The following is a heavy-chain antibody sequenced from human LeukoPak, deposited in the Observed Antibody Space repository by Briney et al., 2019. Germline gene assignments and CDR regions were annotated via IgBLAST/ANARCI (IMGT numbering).Heavy chain of an antibody. CDR1: GFTFSSYG. D-gene: IGHD2-2*01. CDR2: ISYDGSNK. Sequence: PGGSLRLSCAASGFTFSSYGMHWVRQAPGKGLEWVAVISYDGSNKYYADSVEGRFTISRDNSKNTLYLQMNSLRAEDTAVYYCAKGHVPLFDYWGQGTLVTVSS. CDR3: AKGHVPLFDY. J-gene: IGHJ4*02. V-gene: IGHV3-30*18.